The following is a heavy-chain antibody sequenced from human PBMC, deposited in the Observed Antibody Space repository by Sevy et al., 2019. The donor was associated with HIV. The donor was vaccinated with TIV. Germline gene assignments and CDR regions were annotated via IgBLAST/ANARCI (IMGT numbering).Heavy chain of an antibody. CDR3: ARARRYYYDSSGLPTYYFDY. Sequence: GGSLRLSCAASGFTFSSYDMHWVRQATGKGLEWVSAIGTAGDTYYPGSVKGRFTISRENAKNSLYLQMNSLRAGDTAVYYCARARRYYYDSSGLPTYYFDYWGQGTLVTVSS. D-gene: IGHD3-22*01. J-gene: IGHJ4*02. CDR1: GFTFSSYD. V-gene: IGHV3-13*01. CDR2: IGTAGDT.